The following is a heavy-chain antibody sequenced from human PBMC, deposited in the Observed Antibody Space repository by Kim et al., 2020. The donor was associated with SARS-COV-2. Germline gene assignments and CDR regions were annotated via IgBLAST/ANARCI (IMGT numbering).Heavy chain of an antibody. Sequence: ASVKVSCKVSGYTLTELSMHWVRQAPGKGLEWMGGFYPEDGETIYAQKFQGRVTMIEDTSTDPAYMELSSLRSEDTAVYYCATGHSNFYYFDYLGHGTL. J-gene: IGHJ4*01. CDR3: ATGHSNFYYFDY. V-gene: IGHV1-24*01. D-gene: IGHD4-4*01. CDR1: GYTLTELS. CDR2: FYPEDGET.